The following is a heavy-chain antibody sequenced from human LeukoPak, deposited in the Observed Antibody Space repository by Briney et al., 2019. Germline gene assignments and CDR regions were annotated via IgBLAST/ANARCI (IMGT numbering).Heavy chain of an antibody. D-gene: IGHD6-13*01. Sequence: GGSLRLSCAASGFTFSSFAMHWVRQAPGKGLEWVAIISYGGSKKYYADSVKGRFTISRDNSKNTLYLQMNSLRAEDTAVYYCAKDLGFSSSWYYFDYWGQGTLVTVFS. J-gene: IGHJ4*02. CDR2: ISYGGSKK. V-gene: IGHV3-30*04. CDR3: AKDLGFSSSWYYFDY. CDR1: GFTFSSFA.